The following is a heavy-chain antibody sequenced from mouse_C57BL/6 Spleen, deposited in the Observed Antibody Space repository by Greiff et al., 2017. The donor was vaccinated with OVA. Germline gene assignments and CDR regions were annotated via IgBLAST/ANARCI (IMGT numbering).Heavy chain of an antibody. V-gene: IGHV1-81*01. Sequence: VQRVESGAELARPGASVKLSCQASGYTFTSYGISWVKQRTGQGLEWIGEIYPRSGNTYYNEKFKGKATLTADKSSSTAYMELRSLTSEDSAVYFCARAAAQAGAYWGQGTLVTVSA. CDR3: ARAAAQAGAY. D-gene: IGHD3-2*02. CDR2: IYPRSGNT. J-gene: IGHJ3*01. CDR1: GYTFTSYG.